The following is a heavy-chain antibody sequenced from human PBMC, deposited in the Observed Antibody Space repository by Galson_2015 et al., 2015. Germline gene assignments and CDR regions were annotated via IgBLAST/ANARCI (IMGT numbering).Heavy chain of an antibody. V-gene: IGHV4-39*01. CDR2: IFYTGAT. D-gene: IGHD5-12*01. CDR1: GGSIRSGKSYY. Sequence: SETLSLTCSVSGGSIRSGKSYYWGLIRQSPGKGLEWLASIFYTGATFTNPSLRSRVAIFVDTSKNQFSLTVTSVTAGDTAMYYCVRHEDLLGYTGYGTLDSWGQGIPVTVSA. CDR3: VRHEDLLGYTGYGTLDS. J-gene: IGHJ4*02.